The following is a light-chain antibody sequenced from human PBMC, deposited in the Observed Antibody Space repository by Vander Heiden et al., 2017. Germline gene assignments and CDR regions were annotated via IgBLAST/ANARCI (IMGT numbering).Light chain of an antibody. CDR2: GDT. CDR1: TSDIGAGYD. V-gene: IGLV1-40*01. Sequence: QSVLSQPPSVSGAPGQSVSISCTRSTSDIGAGYDVNWYHHRPGTAPKFRSEGDTNRPSVVPDRFSGYKSGTSASLAITGLQAEDEADYYGQSFDSFLTRPRFGGGTKLT. CDR3: QSFDSFLTRPR. J-gene: IGLJ2*01.